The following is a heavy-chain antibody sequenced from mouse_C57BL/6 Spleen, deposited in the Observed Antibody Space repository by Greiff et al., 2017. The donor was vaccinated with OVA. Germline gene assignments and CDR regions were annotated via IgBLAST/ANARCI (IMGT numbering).Heavy chain of an antibody. CDR1: GFTFSSYA. J-gene: IGHJ2*01. CDR3: TREGPDYYGSFY. D-gene: IGHD1-1*01. CDR2: ISSGGDYI. Sequence: EVKVVESGEGLVKPGGSLKLSCAASGFTFSSYAMSWVRQTPEKRLEWVAYISSGGDYIYYADTVKGRFTISRDNARNTLYLQMSSLKSEDTAMYYCTREGPDYYGSFYWGQGTTLTVSS. V-gene: IGHV5-9-1*02.